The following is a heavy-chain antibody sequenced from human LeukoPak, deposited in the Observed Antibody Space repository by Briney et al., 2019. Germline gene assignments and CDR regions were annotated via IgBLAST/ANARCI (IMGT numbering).Heavy chain of an antibody. CDR2: IYYSGST. CDR3: ARGSGSGDSWFDP. Sequence: SETLSLTCTVSGGSIRNYSWSWIRQPPGEGLEWIGDIYYSGSTNYDPSLKSRVTTSVDTSKNQFSLKLSSVTAADTAVYYCARGSGSGDSWFDPWGQGTLVTVSS. J-gene: IGHJ5*02. CDR1: GGSIRNYS. D-gene: IGHD6-19*01. V-gene: IGHV4-59*01.